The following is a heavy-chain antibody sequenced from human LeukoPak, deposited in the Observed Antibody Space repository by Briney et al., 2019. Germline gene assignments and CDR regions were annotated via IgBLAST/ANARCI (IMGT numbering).Heavy chain of an antibody. J-gene: IGHJ4*02. CDR1: GFTFSDYY. CDR3: ARGPSYCSSTSCYTGDYYFDY. Sequence: GGSLRLSCAASGFTFSDYYMSWIRQAPGKGLEWVSYISSSGSTIYYADSVKGRFTISRDNAKNSLYLQMSSLRAEDTAVYYCARGPSYCSSTSCYTGDYYFDYWGQGTLVTVSS. CDR2: ISSSGSTI. V-gene: IGHV3-11*01. D-gene: IGHD2-2*02.